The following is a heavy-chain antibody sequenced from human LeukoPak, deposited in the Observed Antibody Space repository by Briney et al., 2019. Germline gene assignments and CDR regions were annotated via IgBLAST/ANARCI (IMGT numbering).Heavy chain of an antibody. Sequence: AGGSLRLSCAASGFTFSSYDMHWVRQATGKGLEWVSAIGTAGDTYYPGSVKGRFTISRENAKNSLYLQMNSLRAGDTAVYYCARMSYGPGLRWFGGMDVWGQGTTVTVSS. J-gene: IGHJ6*02. CDR1: GFTFSSYD. D-gene: IGHD3-10*01. CDR3: ARMSYGPGLRWFGGMDV. V-gene: IGHV3-13*01. CDR2: IGTAGDT.